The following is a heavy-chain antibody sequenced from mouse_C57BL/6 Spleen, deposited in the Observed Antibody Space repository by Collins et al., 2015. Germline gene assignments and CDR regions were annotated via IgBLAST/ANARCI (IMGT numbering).Heavy chain of an antibody. J-gene: IGHJ2*01. V-gene: IGHV1-15*01. D-gene: IGHD1-3*01. CDR1: GYTFTDYE. Sequence: QVQLQQSGAELVRPGASVTLSCKASGYTFTDYEMHWVKQTPVHGLEWIGAIDPETGGTAYNQKFKDKAMLTADKSSSTAYMELRSLTSEDSAVYYCTRKDNSFDYWGQGTTLTVSS. CDR2: IDPETGGT. CDR3: TRKDNSFDY.